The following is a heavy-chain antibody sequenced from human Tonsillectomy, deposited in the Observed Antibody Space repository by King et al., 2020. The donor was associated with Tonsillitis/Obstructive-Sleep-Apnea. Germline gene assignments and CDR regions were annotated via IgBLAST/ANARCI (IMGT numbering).Heavy chain of an antibody. Sequence: VQLVESGGGVVQPGRSLRLSCAASGFTFSSYVMHWVRQAPGTGLEWVAVISYDGSNKYYADSVKCRFTISRDNSKNTLCLQMNILRAEDTAVYYCATDEYCSSTSCSNFDYWGQGALVTVSS. D-gene: IGHD2-2*01. CDR2: ISYDGSNK. CDR1: GFTFSSYV. V-gene: IGHV3-30*01. J-gene: IGHJ4*02. CDR3: ATDEYCSSTSCSNFDY.